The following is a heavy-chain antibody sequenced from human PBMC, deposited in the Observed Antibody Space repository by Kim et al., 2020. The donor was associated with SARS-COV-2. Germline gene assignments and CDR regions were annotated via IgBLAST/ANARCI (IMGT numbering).Heavy chain of an antibody. D-gene: IGHD5-18*01. CDR1: GYSISSGYY. Sequence: SETLSLTCTVSGYSISSGYYWGWIRQPPGKGLEWIGSIYHSGSTYYNPSLKSRVTISVDTSKNQFSLKLSSVTAADTAVYYCARGGERRGYSYGTPNWFDPCGQGTLVTVSS. V-gene: IGHV4-38-2*02. CDR2: IYHSGST. CDR3: ARGGERRGYSYGTPNWFDP. J-gene: IGHJ5*02.